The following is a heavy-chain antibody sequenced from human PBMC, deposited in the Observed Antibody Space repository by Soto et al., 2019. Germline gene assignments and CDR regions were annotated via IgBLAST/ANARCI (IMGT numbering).Heavy chain of an antibody. CDR3: AKDYCSGGSCYLY. D-gene: IGHD2-15*01. J-gene: IGHJ4*02. CDR2: ISYDGSNK. CDR1: GFTFSSYG. V-gene: IGHV3-30*18. Sequence: GGSLRLSCAASGFTFSSYGMHWVRQAPGKGLEWVAVISYDGSNKYYADSVKGRFTISRDNSKNTLYLQMNSLRAEDTAVYYCAKDYCSGGSCYLYWGQGTLVTVSS.